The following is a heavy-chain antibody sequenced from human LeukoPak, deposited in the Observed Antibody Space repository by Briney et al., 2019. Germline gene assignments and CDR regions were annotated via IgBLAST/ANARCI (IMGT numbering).Heavy chain of an antibody. CDR1: GYSISSGYY. CDR3: ARPSSGHPEYFQH. D-gene: IGHD3-22*01. J-gene: IGHJ1*01. CDR2: LSHSGSS. V-gene: IGHV4-38-2*02. Sequence: PSETLSLTCTVSGYSISSGYYWDWIRQPPGKGLEWIGTLSHSGSSYYNPSLKSRVTISVDTSKNQFSLKLSSVTAADTAVYYCARPSSGHPEYFQHWGQGTLVTVSS.